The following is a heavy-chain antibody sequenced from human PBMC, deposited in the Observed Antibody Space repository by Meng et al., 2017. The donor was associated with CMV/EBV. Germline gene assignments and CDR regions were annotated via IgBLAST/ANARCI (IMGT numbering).Heavy chain of an antibody. CDR2: ISAYNGNT. V-gene: IGHV1-18*04. CDR3: ARVLGGSYLFDY. J-gene: IGHJ4*02. D-gene: IGHD1-26*01. CDR1: GYTFTSYY. Sequence: ASVKVSCKASGYTFTSYYMHWVRQAPGQGLEWMGWISAYNGNTNYAQKLQGRVTMTTDTSTSTAYMELRSLRSDDTAVYYCARVLGGSYLFDYWGQGTLVTVSS.